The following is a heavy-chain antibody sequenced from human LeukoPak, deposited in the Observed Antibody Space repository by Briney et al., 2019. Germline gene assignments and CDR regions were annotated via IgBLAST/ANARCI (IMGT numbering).Heavy chain of an antibody. D-gene: IGHD1-26*01. J-gene: IGHJ4*02. Sequence: PGGSLRLSCAASGFTFSTYTMNWVRQAPGKGLEWVSSISYSSSYIYYADSVKGRFTISRDNAKNSLYLQMNSLRAEDTAVYYCAKWELYSGFYYIDYWGQGTLATVSS. CDR1: GFTFSTYT. CDR3: AKWELYSGFYYIDY. V-gene: IGHV3-21*01. CDR2: ISYSSSYI.